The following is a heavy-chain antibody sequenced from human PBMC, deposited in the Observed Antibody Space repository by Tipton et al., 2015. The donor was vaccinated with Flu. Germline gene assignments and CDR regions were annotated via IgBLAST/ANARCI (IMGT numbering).Heavy chain of an antibody. CDR3: VRSGTLDL. Sequence: GSLRLSCVVSGFTFSIYEMNWVRQAPGKGLEWIAYVDITSSSLYYAESVKGRFTISRGNAKSSLFLQMSSLTAEDTGVYYCVRSGTLDLWGQGTLVTVSS. J-gene: IGHJ4*02. CDR1: GFTFSIYE. V-gene: IGHV3-48*03. CDR2: VDITSSSL. D-gene: IGHD1-7*01.